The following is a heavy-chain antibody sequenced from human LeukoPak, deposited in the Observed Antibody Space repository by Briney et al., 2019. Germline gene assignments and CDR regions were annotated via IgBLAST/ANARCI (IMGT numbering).Heavy chain of an antibody. CDR3: ARLVGARSQADY. J-gene: IGHJ4*02. CDR2: IYHSGST. V-gene: IGHV4-38-2*01. D-gene: IGHD1-26*01. Sequence: PSETLSLTXAVSGYSIDSGYYWGWIRQPPGKGLEWIGSIYHSGSTYYNPPLKSRVTISVDTYKNQFSLRLSSVTAADTAVYYCARLVGARSQADYWGQGTLVTVSS. CDR1: GYSIDSGYY.